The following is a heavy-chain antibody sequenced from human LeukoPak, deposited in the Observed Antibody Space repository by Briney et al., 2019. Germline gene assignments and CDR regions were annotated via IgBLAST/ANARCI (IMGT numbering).Heavy chain of an antibody. J-gene: IGHJ4*02. D-gene: IGHD6-19*01. V-gene: IGHV1-3*01. CDR2: INAGNGNT. Sequence: ASVKVSCKASGYTFTSYAMHWVRQAPGQRLEWMGWINAGNGNTKYSQKFQGRVTITRDTSASTAYMELSSLRSEDTAVYYCARGGLVAGPYYFDYWGQGTLVTVSS. CDR1: GYTFTSYA. CDR3: ARGGLVAGPYYFDY.